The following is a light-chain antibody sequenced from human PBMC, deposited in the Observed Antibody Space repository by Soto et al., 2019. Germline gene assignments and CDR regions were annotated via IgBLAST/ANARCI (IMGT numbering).Light chain of an antibody. Sequence: DIQMTQSPSSVSAFVGDRITITSRARQGISTSLAWYQQKPGKAPKLLIYYESSLHSGVPPRFSGSGSRTDFTLTISSLRPEDSATFYCLHGSSLPLTLGGGNKVEIQ. V-gene: IGKV1-12*01. CDR3: LHGSSLPLT. CDR1: QGISTS. CDR2: YES. J-gene: IGKJ4*02.